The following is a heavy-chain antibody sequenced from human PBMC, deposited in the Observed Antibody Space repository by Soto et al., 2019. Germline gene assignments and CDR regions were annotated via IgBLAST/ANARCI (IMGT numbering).Heavy chain of an antibody. D-gene: IGHD6-19*01. CDR3: TRAVAGTSRLDY. V-gene: IGHV3-72*01. CDR1: GFTFSDHY. CDR2: VRNKAKTYST. J-gene: IGHJ4*02. Sequence: EVQLVESGGGLVQPGGSLRLSCAASGFTFSDHYMDWVRQAPGKGLEWVGRVRNKAKTYSTEYVASVKGRFTISRDDSSNSVYLQTNSLKTADTAVYYCTRAVAGTSRLDYWGQGTLVTVSS.